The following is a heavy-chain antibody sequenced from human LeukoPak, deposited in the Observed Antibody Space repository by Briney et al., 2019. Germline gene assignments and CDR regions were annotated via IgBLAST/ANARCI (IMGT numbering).Heavy chain of an antibody. CDR3: ARVRGYSGYSYYYYYMDV. V-gene: IGHV3-7*04. Sequence: GGSLRLSCAASGFTFSSYWMSWVRQAPGKGLEWVANIKQDGSEKYYVDSVKGRFTISRDNAKNSLYLQMNSLRAEDTAVYYCARVRGYSGYSYYYYYMDVWGKGTTVTISS. J-gene: IGHJ6*03. D-gene: IGHD5-12*01. CDR2: IKQDGSEK. CDR1: GFTFSSYW.